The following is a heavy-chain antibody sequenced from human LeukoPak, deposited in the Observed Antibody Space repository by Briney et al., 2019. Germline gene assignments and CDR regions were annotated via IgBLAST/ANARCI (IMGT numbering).Heavy chain of an antibody. CDR1: GGSFSGYY. V-gene: IGHV4-34*01. CDR2: INHSGST. J-gene: IGHJ4*02. Sequence: TSETLSLTCAVYGGSFSGYYWSWIRQPPGKGLEWIGEINHSGSTNYNPSLKSRVTISVDTSKNQFSLKLSSVTAADTAVYYCARRRRYYDSSGYPDYWGQGTLVTVSS. D-gene: IGHD3-22*01. CDR3: ARRRRYYDSSGYPDY.